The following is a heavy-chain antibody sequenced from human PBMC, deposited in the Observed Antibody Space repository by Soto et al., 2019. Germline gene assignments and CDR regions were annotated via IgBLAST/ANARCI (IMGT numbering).Heavy chain of an antibody. CDR3: ARDGAGYSSSWEQGFFDY. D-gene: IGHD6-13*01. Sequence: PSETLSLTCTVSGGSISSGGYYWSWIRQHPGKGLEWIGYIYYSGSTYYNPSLKSRVTISVDTSKNQFSLKLSSVTAADTAVYHCARDGAGYSSSWEQGFFDYWGQGTLVTVSS. V-gene: IGHV4-31*03. CDR2: IYYSGST. CDR1: GGSISSGGYY. J-gene: IGHJ4*02.